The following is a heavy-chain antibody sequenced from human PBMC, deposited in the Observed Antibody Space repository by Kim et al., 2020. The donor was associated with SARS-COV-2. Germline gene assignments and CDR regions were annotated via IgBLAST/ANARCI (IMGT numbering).Heavy chain of an antibody. CDR1: GYTFTSYG. CDR2: ISAYNGNT. CDR3: ARDNGQWLGRATKNWFDP. Sequence: ASVKVSCKASGYTFTSYGISWVRQAPGQGLEWMGWISAYNGNTNYAQKLQGRVTMTTDTSTSTAYMELRSLRSDDTAVYYCARDNGQWLGRATKNWFDPWGQGTLVTVSS. D-gene: IGHD6-19*01. V-gene: IGHV1-18*01. J-gene: IGHJ5*02.